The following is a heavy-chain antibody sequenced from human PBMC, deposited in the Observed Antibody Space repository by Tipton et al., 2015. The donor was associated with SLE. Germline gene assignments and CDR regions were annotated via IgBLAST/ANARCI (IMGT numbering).Heavy chain of an antibody. V-gene: IGHV4-59*01. Sequence: TLSLTCTVSGGSIGSFYWSWIRQPPGKGLEWIGNIDYTANPNYSPSLKSRVTISIDTSTNHFSLKLRSVTAADTAVYYCAREGGSYTAFDYWGQGTLVTVSS. CDR2: IDYTANP. CDR1: GGSIGSFY. J-gene: IGHJ4*02. CDR3: AREGGSYTAFDY. D-gene: IGHD1-26*01.